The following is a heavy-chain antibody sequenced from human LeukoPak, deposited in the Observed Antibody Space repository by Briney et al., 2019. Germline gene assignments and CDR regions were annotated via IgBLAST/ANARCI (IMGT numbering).Heavy chain of an antibody. CDR1: GGSISSYY. J-gene: IGHJ3*02. Sequence: SETLSLTCTVSGGSISSYYWSWIRQSPGKGLEWIGYIYYSGNTNYNPSLKSRVTISIDTSKNHFPLRLSSVTAADTAAYYCARVGDGTFDIWGRGTMVIVSS. V-gene: IGHV4-59*01. D-gene: IGHD3-16*01. CDR2: IYYSGNT. CDR3: ARVGDGTFDI.